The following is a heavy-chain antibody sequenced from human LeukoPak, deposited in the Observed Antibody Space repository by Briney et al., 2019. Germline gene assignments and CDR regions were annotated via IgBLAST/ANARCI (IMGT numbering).Heavy chain of an antibody. D-gene: IGHD2-2*01. V-gene: IGHV3-48*03. J-gene: IGHJ3*02. Sequence: GGSLRLSCAASGFTFSSYELNWVRQAPGKGLEWVSYISSSGSTIKYADSVKGRFTISRGSAKNSLYLQMNSLRAEDTAVYYCARVINKGVPSAGPDSQGYCSSTSCPDAFDIWGQGTMVTVSS. CDR1: GFTFSSYE. CDR3: ARVINKGVPSAGPDSQGYCSSTSCPDAFDI. CDR2: ISSSGSTI.